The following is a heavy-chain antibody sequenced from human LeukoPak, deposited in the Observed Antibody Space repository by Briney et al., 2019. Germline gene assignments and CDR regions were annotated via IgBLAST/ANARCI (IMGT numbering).Heavy chain of an antibody. CDR3: AKEMKPWMHFDY. J-gene: IGHJ4*02. CDR1: GFTFSNFG. D-gene: IGHD5-12*01. Sequence: GGSLRLSCAASGFTFSNFGMSWVRQAPGNGLEWVSAISTGGGTYYADTVKGRFTISRDNSKNTLYLQMNSLRAEDTAVYYCAKEMKPWMHFDYWGQGTLVTVSS. V-gene: IGHV3-23*01. CDR2: ISTGGGT.